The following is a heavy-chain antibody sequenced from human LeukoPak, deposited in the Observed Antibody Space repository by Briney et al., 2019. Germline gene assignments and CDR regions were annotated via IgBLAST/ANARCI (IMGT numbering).Heavy chain of an antibody. CDR3: ARDRFHSNGWYWYSDY. D-gene: IGHD6-19*01. J-gene: IGHJ4*02. CDR1: GCTFSTYA. CDR2: VSYDGSNK. V-gene: IGHV3-30-3*01. Sequence: GGSLRLSCAASGCTFSTYAMHWVRQAPGKGLEWVAVVSYDGSNKYYADSVKGRFTISRDNSKNTLYLQMNSLRAEDTAVYYCARDRFHSNGWYWYSDYWGQGTLVTVSS.